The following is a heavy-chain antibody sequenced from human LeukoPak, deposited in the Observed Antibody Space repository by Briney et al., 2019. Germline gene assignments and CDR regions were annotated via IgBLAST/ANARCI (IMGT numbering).Heavy chain of an antibody. CDR3: VRDYGTWGNWFGP. V-gene: IGHV3-74*01. CDR1: GFTFSSYW. J-gene: IGHJ5*02. D-gene: IGHD3-16*01. CDR2: INSDGGSI. Sequence: GGSLRLSCAASGFTFSSYWMHWVRQAPGKGLVWVSRINSDGGSISYADSVKGRFTISRDNAENTLYLQMNSLRAEDTAVYFCVRDYGTWGNWFGPWGQGTLVTVSA.